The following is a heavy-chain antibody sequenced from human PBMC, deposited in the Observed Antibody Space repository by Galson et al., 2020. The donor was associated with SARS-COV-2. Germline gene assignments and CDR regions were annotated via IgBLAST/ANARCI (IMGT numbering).Heavy chain of an antibody. CDR2: VNPHSGVT. J-gene: IGHJ5*01. V-gene: IGHV1-2*02. CDR1: GYTFTNYY. CDR3: ARGKFSTNEQNWFDS. Sequence: ASVKVSCKTSGYTFTNYYIHWVRQAPGQGLEWMGRVNPHSGVTNLIQKFEGRVTMTRDTAIRTAYLELHRLKSDDTATYYCARGKFSTNEQNWFDSWGQGTLVTVSS. D-gene: IGHD1-1*01.